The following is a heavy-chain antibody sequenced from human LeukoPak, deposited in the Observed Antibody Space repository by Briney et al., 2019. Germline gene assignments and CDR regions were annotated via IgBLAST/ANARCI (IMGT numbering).Heavy chain of an antibody. J-gene: IGHJ4*02. CDR3: ARRGAARDTHYYFDY. D-gene: IGHD6-6*01. Sequence: GESLKISCKGSGYSFTCYWIGWVRQMPGKGLEWMGIIYPGDSDTRYSPSFQGQVTISADKSNSTAYLQWSSLKASDTAMYYCARRGAARDTHYYFDYWGQGTLVTVSS. V-gene: IGHV5-51*01. CDR1: GYSFTCYW. CDR2: IYPGDSDT.